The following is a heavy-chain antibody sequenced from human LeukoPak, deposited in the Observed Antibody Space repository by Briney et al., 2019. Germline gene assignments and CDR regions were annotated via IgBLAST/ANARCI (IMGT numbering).Heavy chain of an antibody. CDR2: TIPILGIA. J-gene: IGHJ6*02. CDR1: GGTFSSYT. V-gene: IGHV1-69*04. D-gene: IGHD5-24*01. CDR3: AREGDGYNPYYYYYGMDV. Sequence: SVKVSCKASGGTFSSYTISWVRQAPGQGLEWMGRTIPILGIANYAQKFQGRVTITADKSTSTAYMELSSLRSEDTAVYYCAREGDGYNPYYYYYGMDVWGQGTTVTVSS.